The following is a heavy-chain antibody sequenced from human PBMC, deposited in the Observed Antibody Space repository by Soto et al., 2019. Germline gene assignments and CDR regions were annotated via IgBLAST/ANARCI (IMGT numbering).Heavy chain of an antibody. CDR3: AVGGDWFFFDM. Sequence: GESLKVSCKGSGYSFSNYWMGWVRQMPGKGLEWIGIIYPGDSDTRYRPSFQGQVTISADKSLSTAYLQWSSLRASDTAMYYCAVGGDWFFFDMWAQGTLVTVSS. CDR1: GYSFSNYW. V-gene: IGHV5-51*01. J-gene: IGHJ3*02. D-gene: IGHD2-21*02. CDR2: IYPGDSDT.